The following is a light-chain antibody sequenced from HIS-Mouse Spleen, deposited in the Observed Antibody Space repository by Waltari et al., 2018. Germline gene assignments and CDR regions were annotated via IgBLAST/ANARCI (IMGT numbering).Light chain of an antibody. Sequence: DTPMTPSLHTLSVSVGDRVTITCRASQSISSWLAWYQQKPGKAPKLLIYKASSLESGVPSRFSGSGSGTEFTLTISSLQPDDFATYYCQQYNSYPYTFGQGTKLEIK. CDR1: QSISSW. J-gene: IGKJ2*01. CDR2: KAS. V-gene: IGKV1-5*03. CDR3: QQYNSYPYT.